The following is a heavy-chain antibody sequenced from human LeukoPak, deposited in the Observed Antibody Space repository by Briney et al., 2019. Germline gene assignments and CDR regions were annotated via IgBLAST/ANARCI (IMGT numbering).Heavy chain of an antibody. CDR3: AKARGVCDNTGPDY. V-gene: IGHV3-23*01. D-gene: IGHD3-10*01. CDR1: GFAFGSCA. J-gene: IGHJ4*02. Sequence: GGSLRLSCADSGFAFGSCAMSWVRQAPGKGLEWVSAIRGDGAETYYADSVKGRFTISRDISRNTLYLQMNSLRAEDTAVYYCAKARGVCDNTGPDYWGQGTLVTVSS. CDR2: IRGDGAET.